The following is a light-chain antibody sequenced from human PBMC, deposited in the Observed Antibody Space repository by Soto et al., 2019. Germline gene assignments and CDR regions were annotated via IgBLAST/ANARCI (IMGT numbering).Light chain of an antibody. Sequence: EIVVTQSPSTLSVSPGERATLSCRASQSVSSNLAWYQQKPFQAPRLLIYGASTRATGIPARFSGSGYGKEFTLTISSLQSEDFAVYYCQEYNNWPYTFGQGTKVDMK. CDR1: QSVSSN. CDR2: GAS. J-gene: IGKJ2*01. CDR3: QEYNNWPYT. V-gene: IGKV3-15*01.